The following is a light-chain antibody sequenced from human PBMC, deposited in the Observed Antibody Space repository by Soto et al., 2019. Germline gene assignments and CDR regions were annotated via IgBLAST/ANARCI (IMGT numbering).Light chain of an antibody. CDR3: QLYGSSPLYS. J-gene: IGKJ2*01. CDR2: GTS. V-gene: IGKV3-20*01. Sequence: EIVLTQSPGTLSLSPGERATLSGRTSQTGSSTYLAWYQQKRGQAPRLLIYGTSNRATGIPDRFSGSGSGTDFTLTISRLEPEAFAVYHCQLYGSSPLYSFAQGTELELK. CDR1: QTGSSTY.